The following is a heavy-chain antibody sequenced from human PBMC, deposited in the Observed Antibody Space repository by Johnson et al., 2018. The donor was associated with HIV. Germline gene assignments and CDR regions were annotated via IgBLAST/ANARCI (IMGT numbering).Heavy chain of an antibody. CDR3: ARGAFLKVYVSDDAFDI. Sequence: QVQLVESGGGVVQPGRSLRLSCAASGFTFSSYAIHWVRQAPGKGLEWVALVSFDGINKYYADSVKGRFTISRDNSKNTLYLQLNNLRAEDTAVYYCARGAFLKVYVSDDAFDIWGQGTMVTVSS. J-gene: IGHJ3*02. D-gene: IGHD2-8*01. CDR2: VSFDGINK. CDR1: GFTFSSYA. V-gene: IGHV3-30*04.